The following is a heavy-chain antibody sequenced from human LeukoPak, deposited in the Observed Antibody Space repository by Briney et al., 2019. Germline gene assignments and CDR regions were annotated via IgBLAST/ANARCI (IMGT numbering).Heavy chain of an antibody. CDR1: GFTFDDYA. Sequence: GALRPSWAAPGFTFDDYALSWVRPAPGKGPEWVSGLYWIGGSPGYADSVKGRFTISRDNAKNSLYLQMNSLRAEDTAFYYCARDFQDSSGYYPGYFDCWGQGTLVTVSS. J-gene: IGHJ4*02. D-gene: IGHD3-22*01. V-gene: IGHV3-20*04. CDR2: LYWIGGSP. CDR3: ARDFQDSSGYYPGYFDC.